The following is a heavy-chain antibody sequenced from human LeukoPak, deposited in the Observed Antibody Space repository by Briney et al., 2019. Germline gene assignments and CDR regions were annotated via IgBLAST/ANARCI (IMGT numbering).Heavy chain of an antibody. CDR3: ARGEWWLDP. J-gene: IGHJ5*02. CDR1: GASISSDY. Sequence: KPSETLSLTCTVSGASISSDYWSWIRQPPGKGLEWIGNIYYSGSANYNPSLMSRVTISLDMSKNQFSLRLNSVTAADTAVYYCARGEWWLDPWGQGTLVTVSS. D-gene: IGHD2-8*01. V-gene: IGHV4-59*01. CDR2: IYYSGSA.